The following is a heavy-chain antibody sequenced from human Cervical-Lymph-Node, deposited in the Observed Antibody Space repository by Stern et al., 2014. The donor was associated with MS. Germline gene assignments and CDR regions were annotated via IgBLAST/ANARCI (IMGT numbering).Heavy chain of an antibody. D-gene: IGHD1-20*01. V-gene: IGHV3-30*18. CDR2: ISADGTLK. CDR1: GFTFSAYG. J-gene: IGHJ5*02. Sequence: MQLVESGGGVVQPGRSLRLSCAASGFTFSAYGMHWVRQAPGKGLEWVAVISADGTLKFYGDSVKGRFTISRDNSKNKLFLQMNSLRAEDTAVYYCAKGDNWRQLNPWGQGTLVTVSS. CDR3: AKGDNWRQLNP.